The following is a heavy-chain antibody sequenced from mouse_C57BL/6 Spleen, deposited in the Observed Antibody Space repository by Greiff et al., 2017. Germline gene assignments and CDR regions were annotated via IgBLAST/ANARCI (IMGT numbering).Heavy chain of an antibody. D-gene: IGHD2-5*01. V-gene: IGHV1-4*01. CDR2: INPSSGYT. CDR3: AREYSNYWYFDG. J-gene: IGHJ1*03. Sequence: QVQLKESGAELARPGASVKMSCKASGYTFTSYTMHWVKQRPGQGLEWIGYINPSSGYTKYNQKFKDKATLTADKSSSTADMQLSSLTSEDSAVDYCAREYSNYWYFDGWGTGTTVTVSS. CDR1: GYTFTSYT.